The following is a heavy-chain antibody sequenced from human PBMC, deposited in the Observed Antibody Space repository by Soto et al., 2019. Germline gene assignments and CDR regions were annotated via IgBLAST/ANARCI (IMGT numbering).Heavy chain of an antibody. CDR1: GFNFSSYS. J-gene: IGHJ4*02. V-gene: IGHV3-23*01. CDR2: ISGSGGST. Sequence: GGSLSLSCAASGFNFSSYSMNWVRQAPGKGLEWVSVISGSGGSTYYADSVKGRFTISRDNSKNTLYLQMNSLRAEDTAVYYCARRGRGSYYDYWGQGTLVTVSS. CDR3: ARRGRGSYYDY. D-gene: IGHD1-26*01.